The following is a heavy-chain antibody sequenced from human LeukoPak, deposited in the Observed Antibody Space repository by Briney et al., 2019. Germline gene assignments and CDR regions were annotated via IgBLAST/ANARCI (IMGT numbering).Heavy chain of an antibody. V-gene: IGHV3-48*01. CDR2: ISSSSTI. Sequence: GGSLRLSCAASGFTFSSYSMNWVRQAPGKGLEWVSYISSSSTIYYADSVKGRFTISRDNAKNTLYLQMNSLRAEDTVVYYCARDAVGATTEYWGQGTLVTVSS. CDR1: GFTFSSYS. CDR3: ARDAVGATTEY. D-gene: IGHD1-26*01. J-gene: IGHJ4*02.